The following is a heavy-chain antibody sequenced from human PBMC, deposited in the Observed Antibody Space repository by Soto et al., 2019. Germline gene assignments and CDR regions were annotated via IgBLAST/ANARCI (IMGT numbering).Heavy chain of an antibody. CDR2: IHSDGTRT. CDR3: ARGDRGAFDL. V-gene: IGHV3-74*01. Sequence: EVQLVESGGGLVQPGESLRLSCAASGFTFDYYWMHWVRQAPGKGLVWVSRIHSDGTRTTYADSVKGRFTISRDNAKNTLSLQMNSLRAEDTAVYYCARGDRGAFDLWGQGTVVTVSS. J-gene: IGHJ3*01. D-gene: IGHD1-26*01. CDR1: GFTFDYYW.